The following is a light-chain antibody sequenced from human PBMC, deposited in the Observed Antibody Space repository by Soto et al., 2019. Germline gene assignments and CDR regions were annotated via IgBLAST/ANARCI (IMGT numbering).Light chain of an antibody. Sequence: DIQMTQSPSSLCASGGDRVTISCRASQTITTYLNWYQQKPGKAPQLLIYGASILQSGVPSRFTGSGSGSDFTLTISSLQPDDFATYHCQQTHSTPWTFGQGTKVEIK. J-gene: IGKJ1*01. CDR1: QTITTY. CDR2: GAS. CDR3: QQTHSTPWT. V-gene: IGKV1-39*01.